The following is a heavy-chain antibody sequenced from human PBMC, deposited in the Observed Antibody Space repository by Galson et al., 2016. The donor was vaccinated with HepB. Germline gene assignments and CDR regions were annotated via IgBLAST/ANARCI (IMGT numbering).Heavy chain of an antibody. V-gene: IGHV5-51*01. CDR2: ISPRDSDT. CDR1: GYDFTTFW. J-gene: IGHJ2*01. D-gene: IGHD2-8*02. CDR3: ARVTRGGLVGFDL. Sequence: QSGAEVKKPGESLRISCKASGYDFTTFWIGWVRQMPGNGLEWMGIISPRDSDTRYSPSFQGQVTISVDKSISTAYLHWSRLKASDTAMYYCARVTRGGLVGFDLWGRGTLVTVSS.